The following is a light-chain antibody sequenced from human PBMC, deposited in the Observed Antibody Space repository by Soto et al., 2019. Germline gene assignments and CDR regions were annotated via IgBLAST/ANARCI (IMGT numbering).Light chain of an antibody. CDR3: AAWDDSLSDVV. CDR1: SSNIGSNY. CDR2: RNN. J-gene: IGLJ2*01. Sequence: QSVLTQPPSASGTPGQRVTFSCSGSSSNIGSNYVYWYQQLPGTAPKLLIYRNNQRPSGVPDRFSGSKSGTSASLAISGLRSEDEADYYCAAWDDSLSDVVFGGGTKLTVL. V-gene: IGLV1-47*01.